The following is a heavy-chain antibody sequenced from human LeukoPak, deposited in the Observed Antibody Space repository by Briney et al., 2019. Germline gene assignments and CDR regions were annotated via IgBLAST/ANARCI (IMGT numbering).Heavy chain of an antibody. Sequence: PGGSLRLSCAASGFTFSDYYMSWIRQAPGKGLEWVSYISSSGSTIYYADSVKGRFTISRDNAKNSLCLQMNSLRAEDTAVYYCARSYSCYDIFDYWGQGTLVTVSS. J-gene: IGHJ4*02. CDR3: ARSYSCYDIFDY. CDR2: ISSSGSTI. D-gene: IGHD5-12*01. CDR1: GFTFSDYY. V-gene: IGHV3-11*01.